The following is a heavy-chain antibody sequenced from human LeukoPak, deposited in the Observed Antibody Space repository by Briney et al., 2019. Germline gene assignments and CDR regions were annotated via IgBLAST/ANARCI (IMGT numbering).Heavy chain of an antibody. V-gene: IGHV4-59*02. CDR1: SGSVSSHF. CDR3: ARFSSGCSTASCYLTY. CDR2: IYYSGST. D-gene: IGHD2-2*01. J-gene: IGHJ4*02. Sequence: SETLSLACTVSSGSVSSHFWSWIRQPPGKGLEWIGYIYYSGSTNYSPSLKSRVTISVDTSKNQFSLKLSSVTAADMAVYYCARFSSGCSTASCYLTYWGQGTLVTVSS.